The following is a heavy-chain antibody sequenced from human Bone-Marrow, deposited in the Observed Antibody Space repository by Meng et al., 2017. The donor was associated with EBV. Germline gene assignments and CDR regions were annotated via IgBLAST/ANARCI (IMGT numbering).Heavy chain of an antibody. CDR2: IIPIFGTA. D-gene: IGHD6-13*01. J-gene: IGHJ4*02. CDR3: SRVRSSWSEIGY. Sequence: VHLVQYVAGLKKPWSAGKDAGKTSGGTFSSDAISWVRQAPGQGLEWMGGIIPIFGTANYAQKFQGRVTITADESTSTAYMELSSLRSEDTAVYYCSRVRSSWSEIGYWGQGTLVTVSS. CDR1: GGTFSSDA. V-gene: IGHV1-69*01.